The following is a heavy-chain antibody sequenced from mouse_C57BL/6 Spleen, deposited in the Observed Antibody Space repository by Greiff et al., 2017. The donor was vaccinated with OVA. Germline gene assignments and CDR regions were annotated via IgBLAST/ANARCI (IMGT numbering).Heavy chain of an antibody. CDR3: ARGPIVTTKYYFDY. D-gene: IGHD2-5*01. Sequence: EVKVVESGGGLVKPGGSLKLSCAASGFTFSSYTMSWVRQTPEKRLEWVATISGGGGNTYYPDSVKGRFTISRDNAKNTLYLQMSCLRSEDTALYYCARGPIVTTKYYFDYWGQGTTLTVSS. V-gene: IGHV5-9*01. CDR1: GFTFSSYT. J-gene: IGHJ2*01. CDR2: ISGGGGNT.